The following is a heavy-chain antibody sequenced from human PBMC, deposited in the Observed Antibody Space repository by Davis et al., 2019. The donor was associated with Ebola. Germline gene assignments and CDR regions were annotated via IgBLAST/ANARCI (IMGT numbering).Heavy chain of an antibody. Sequence: PGGSLRLSCAASGFPFSNYAMHWVRQAPDKGLEWVAVTSHDGSTTYYEDSVKGRFTISRDNSKNTLYLQLNRRRSEDTAVYFCARAVHGKEELDYWGQGTLVTVSS. V-gene: IGHV3-30*04. CDR2: TSHDGSTT. CDR3: ARAVHGKEELDY. D-gene: IGHD4-17*01. J-gene: IGHJ4*02. CDR1: GFPFSNYA.